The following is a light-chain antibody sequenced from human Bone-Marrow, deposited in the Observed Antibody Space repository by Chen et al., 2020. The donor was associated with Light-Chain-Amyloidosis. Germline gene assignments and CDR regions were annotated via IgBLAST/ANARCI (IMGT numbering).Light chain of an antibody. CDR1: SGSIATNY. CDR3: QSYQGSSQGV. CDR2: EDD. Sequence: NFMLTQPHSVSESPGKTVIISCTRSSGSIATNYVQWYQQRPGSSPTTVIYEDDQRPSGVPDRFSGSIARSSNSASLTISGLETEDEADYYCQSYQGSSQGVFGGGTKLTVL. V-gene: IGLV6-57*01. J-gene: IGLJ3*02.